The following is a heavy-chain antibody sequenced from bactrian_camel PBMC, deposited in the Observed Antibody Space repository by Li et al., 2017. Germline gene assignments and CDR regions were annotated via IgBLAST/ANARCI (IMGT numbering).Heavy chain of an antibody. D-gene: IGHD2*01. CDR2: IINDGST. CDR3: AVEPTTYYSPCSEG. CDR1: GYTYSSCS. Sequence: HVQLVESGGGLVQPGGSLRLSCAASGYTYSSCSMGWYRQAPGKEREFVSTIINDGSTHIADSVKGRFTISQDSAKNTVYLQMNSLKPEDTAVYYCAVEPTTYYSPCSEGWGQGTQVTV. J-gene: IGHJ4*01. V-gene: IGHV3S53*01.